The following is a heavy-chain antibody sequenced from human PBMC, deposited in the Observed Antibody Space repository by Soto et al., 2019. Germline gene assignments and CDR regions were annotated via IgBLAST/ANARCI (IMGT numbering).Heavy chain of an antibody. D-gene: IGHD3-22*01. Sequence: QLQLQESGSGLVKPSQTLSLTCAVSGGSISSGGYSWSWIRQPPGKGLEWIGYIYHSGSTYYNPSLKSRVTISVDRSKNQFSLKLSSVTAADTAVYYCARVNYDSSGYYHAWFDPWGQGTLVTVSS. CDR3: ARVNYDSSGYYHAWFDP. V-gene: IGHV4-30-2*01. CDR2: IYHSGST. CDR1: GGSISSGGYS. J-gene: IGHJ5*02.